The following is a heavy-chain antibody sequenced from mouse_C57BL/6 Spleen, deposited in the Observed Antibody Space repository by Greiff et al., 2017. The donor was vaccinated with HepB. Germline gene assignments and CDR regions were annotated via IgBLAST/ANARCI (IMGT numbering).Heavy chain of an antibody. V-gene: IGHV5-16*01. CDR3: ARDRRSTMVTYWYFDV. Sequence: EVKLEESEGGLVQPGSSMKLSCTASGFTFSDYYMAWVRQVPEKGLEWVANINYDGSSTYYLDSLKSRFIISRDNAKNMLYLQMSSLKSEDTDTYYCARDRRSTMVTYWYFDVWGTGTTVTVSS. CDR1: GFTFSDYY. J-gene: IGHJ1*03. CDR2: INYDGSST. D-gene: IGHD2-2*01.